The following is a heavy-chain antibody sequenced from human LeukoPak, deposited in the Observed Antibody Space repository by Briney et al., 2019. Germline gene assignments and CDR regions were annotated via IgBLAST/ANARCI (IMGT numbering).Heavy chain of an antibody. CDR2: ISAYNGNT. V-gene: IGHV1-18*01. J-gene: IGHJ4*02. D-gene: IGHD3-9*01. Sequence: ASVTVSCKASGHTFASYGISWVRQAPGQGLEWMGWISAYNGNTNFAQKLQGRVTMTTDTSTSTAYMDLRSLRSDDTAVYYCARDQAATNTQVRFCLDWGQGTLVTVSS. CDR3: ARDQAATNTQVRFCLD. CDR1: GHTFASYG.